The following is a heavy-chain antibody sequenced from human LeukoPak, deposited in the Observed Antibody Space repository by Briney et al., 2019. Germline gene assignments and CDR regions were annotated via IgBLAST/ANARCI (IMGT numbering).Heavy chain of an antibody. CDR2: VHTSGTM. CDR1: GGSVSTGSYY. Sequence: SETLSLTCAVSGGSVSTGSYYWRWIRQPAGRGLEWIAHVHTSGTMNYNDALTSRLRISVKTSKNQFSLRLSSVTAADTAVYYCARQTGSGLFILRGGQGTLVTVSS. J-gene: IGHJ4*02. D-gene: IGHD3/OR15-3a*01. V-gene: IGHV4-61*09. CDR3: ARQTGSGLFILR.